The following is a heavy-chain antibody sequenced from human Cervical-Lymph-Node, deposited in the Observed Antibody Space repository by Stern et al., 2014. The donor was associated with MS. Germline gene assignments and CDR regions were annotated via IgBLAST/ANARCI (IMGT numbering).Heavy chain of an antibody. CDR3: ARGGLYYYYSGMDV. J-gene: IGHJ6*02. CDR1: GVTFSNSS. V-gene: IGHV1-69*01. CDR2: IIPLFDST. Sequence: VQLVESGTEVKKPGSSVKVSCKASGVTFSNSSITWVRQAPGQGLGWMGGIIPLFDSTHYAQLFQGRITITADESTITSYMELNSLRSEDTAVYYCARGGLYYYYSGMDVWGQGTTVIVSS.